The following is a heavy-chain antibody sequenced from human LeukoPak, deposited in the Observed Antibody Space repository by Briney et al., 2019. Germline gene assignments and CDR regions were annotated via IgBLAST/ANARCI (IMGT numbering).Heavy chain of an antibody. J-gene: IGHJ6*03. CDR2: IIPIFGTA. CDR3: ARSGPFYSSPRTYYYYYMDV. V-gene: IGHV1-69*05. D-gene: IGHD6-13*01. CDR1: GGTFSSYA. Sequence: SVKVSCKPSGGTFSSYAISWVRQAPGQGLEWMGGIIPIFGTANYAQKFQGRVTITTDASTSTAYMELSSLTSEDTAVYFCARSGPFYSSPRTYYYYYMDVWGEGTTVTVSS.